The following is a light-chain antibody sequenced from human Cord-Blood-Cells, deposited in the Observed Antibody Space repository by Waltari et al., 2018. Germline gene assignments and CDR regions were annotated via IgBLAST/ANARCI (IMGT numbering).Light chain of an antibody. Sequence: QSALSQPASVSGSPGQSITISCTGTSSDVGSYNLVSWYQQHPGKAPKLIIYEVSKRPSGVSNRFSGSKSGNTASLTISGLQAEDEADYYCCSYAGSPRVVFGGGTKLTVL. J-gene: IGLJ2*01. CDR2: EVS. CDR3: CSYAGSPRVV. CDR1: SSDVGSYNL. V-gene: IGLV2-23*02.